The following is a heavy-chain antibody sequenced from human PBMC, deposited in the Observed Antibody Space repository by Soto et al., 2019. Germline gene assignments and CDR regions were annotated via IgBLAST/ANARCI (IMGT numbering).Heavy chain of an antibody. J-gene: IGHJ4*02. Sequence: QEHLVESGGGVVQPGRSLRLSCAASGFTFSSYGMHWVRQAPGKGLEWVAVIWYDGSKKYYADSVKGRFTISRDNSKNTLYLLMNSLRAEDTAVYYCAKDRGALRWSEEHYYFDYWGQGTLVTVSS. CDR3: AKDRGALRWSEEHYYFDY. V-gene: IGHV3-33*06. CDR2: IWYDGSKK. D-gene: IGHD4-17*01. CDR1: GFTFSSYG.